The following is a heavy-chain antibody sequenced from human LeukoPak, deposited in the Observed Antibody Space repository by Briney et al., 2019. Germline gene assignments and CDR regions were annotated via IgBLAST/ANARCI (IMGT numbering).Heavy chain of an antibody. CDR2: ISNSVNTL. V-gene: IGHV3-48*03. Sequence: GGSLRLSCAASGFTFSTYEMNWARQAPGKGLEWVAYISNSVNTLYYADSVKGRFTISRDNARNSLYLQMNSLRAEDTAAYYCARVLHPTEPANDYWGPGTVVTVSS. J-gene: IGHJ4*02. CDR1: GFTFSTYE. D-gene: IGHD1-14*01. CDR3: ARVLHPTEPANDY.